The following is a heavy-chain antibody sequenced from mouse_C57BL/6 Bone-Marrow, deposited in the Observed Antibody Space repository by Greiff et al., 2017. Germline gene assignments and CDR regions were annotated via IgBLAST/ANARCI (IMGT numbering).Heavy chain of an antibody. V-gene: IGHV1-59*01. CDR3: ARGGYDYDVDY. J-gene: IGHJ2*01. CDR1: GYTFTSYW. CDR2: IDPSDSYT. Sequence: QVQLQQPGAELVRPGTSVKLSCKASGYTFTSYWMHWVKQRPGQGLEWIGVIDPSDSYTNYNQKFKGKATLTVDTSSSTAYMELRSLTSEDSAVYYCARGGYDYDVDYWGQGTTLTVSS. D-gene: IGHD2-4*01.